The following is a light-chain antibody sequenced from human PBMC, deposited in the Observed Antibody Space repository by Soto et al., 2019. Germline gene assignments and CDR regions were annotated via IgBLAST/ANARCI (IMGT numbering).Light chain of an antibody. CDR3: QHYNGWPPAFT. CDR2: GAS. Sequence: EILMTQSPATLSVSPGERATLSCRASQSLSRNLAWYQQKPGQAPRLLIYGASTRASGVPARFSGSGSGTEFTLTISSLQSDDFALYYCQHYNGWPPAFTFGPGTKVDL. CDR1: QSLSRN. J-gene: IGKJ3*01. V-gene: IGKV3-15*01.